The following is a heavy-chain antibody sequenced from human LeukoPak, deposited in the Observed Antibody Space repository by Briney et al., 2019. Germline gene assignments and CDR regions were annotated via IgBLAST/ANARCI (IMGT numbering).Heavy chain of an antibody. J-gene: IGHJ3*02. V-gene: IGHV3-21*04. CDR2: IITSSDDK. CDR3: ANYRIQLWQRNDAFDI. CDR1: GFDFSTFS. D-gene: IGHD5-18*01. Sequence: GGSLRLSCAAAGFDFSTFSMSWVRQAPGKGLEWVSSIITSSDDKYYADSVKGRFSISRDNAKNSLFLQMNSLRAEDTAVYYCANYRIQLWQRNDAFDIWGQGTMVTVSS.